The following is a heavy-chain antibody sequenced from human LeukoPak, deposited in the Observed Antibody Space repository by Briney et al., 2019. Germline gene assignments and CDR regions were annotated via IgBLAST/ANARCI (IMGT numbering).Heavy chain of an antibody. D-gene: IGHD1-26*01. V-gene: IGHV3-15*01. CDR3: AKVGGSGSYYEVRLVRNWFDP. CDR1: GFTFSNAW. Sequence: PGGSLRLSCAASGFTFSNAWMSWVRQAPGKGLEWVGRIKSKSAGGKTDYAAPMKGRFTISRDDSKNTLYLQMNSLRAEDTAVYYCAKVGGSGSYYEVRLVRNWFDPWGQGTLVTVSS. J-gene: IGHJ5*02. CDR2: IKSKSAGGKT.